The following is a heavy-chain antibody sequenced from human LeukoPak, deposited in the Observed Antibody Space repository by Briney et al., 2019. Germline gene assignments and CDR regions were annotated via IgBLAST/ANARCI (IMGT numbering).Heavy chain of an antibody. J-gene: IGHJ4*02. Sequence: AAVKVSCKASGYTFTSYAINWVRQATGQGLEWMAWMNPNSGNTGYAQKFQGRVTMTTKTSISTAYMELRSRRSEDTAVYYCARPVGYDILTGYYRDYWGQGTLVTVSS. CDR2: MNPNSGNT. D-gene: IGHD3-9*01. V-gene: IGHV1-8*01. CDR1: GYTFTSYA. CDR3: ARPVGYDILTGYYRDY.